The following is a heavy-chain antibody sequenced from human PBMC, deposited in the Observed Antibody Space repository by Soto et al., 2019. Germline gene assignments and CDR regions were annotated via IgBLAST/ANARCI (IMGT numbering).Heavy chain of an antibody. CDR1: GFTFSSYA. CDR2: ITEDGGGT. J-gene: IGHJ6*02. Sequence: GGSLRLSCAASGFTFSSYAMTWVRQAPGKGLEWVSAITEDGGGTYYADSVKGRFTISRDNSKNTLYLQMNSLRAEDTAIFYCAKGRNGVDVWGRGTTVTVSS. CDR3: AKGRNGVDV. V-gene: IGHV3-23*01.